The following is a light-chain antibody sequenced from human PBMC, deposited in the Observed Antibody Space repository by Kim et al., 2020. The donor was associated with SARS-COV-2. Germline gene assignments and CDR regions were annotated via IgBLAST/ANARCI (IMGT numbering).Light chain of an antibody. J-gene: IGKJ1*01. CDR3: QQSYSTPRT. CDR1: QSISSY. Sequence: ASVGDRVTITCRASQSISSYLNLYQQKPGKPPKLLIYTASSLQSGVPSRFSGSGSGTDFTLTISSLQPEDFATYYCQQSYSTPRTFGQGTKVDIK. V-gene: IGKV1-39*01. CDR2: TAS.